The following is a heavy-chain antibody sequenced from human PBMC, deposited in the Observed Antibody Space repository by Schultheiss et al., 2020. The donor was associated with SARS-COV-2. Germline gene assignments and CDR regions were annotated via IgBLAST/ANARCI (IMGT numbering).Heavy chain of an antibody. CDR1: GYSLNSDCS. CDR2: IYTSGST. Sequence: SETLSLTCAVSGYSLNSDCSWGWIRQPAGKGLEWIGRIYTSGSTNYNPSLKSRVTISRDTSKNQFSLKLSSVTAADTAVYYCARSPDRTVTTFGAFDIWGQGTMVTVSS. D-gene: IGHD4-17*01. CDR3: ARSPDRTVTTFGAFDI. J-gene: IGHJ3*02. V-gene: IGHV4-4*07.